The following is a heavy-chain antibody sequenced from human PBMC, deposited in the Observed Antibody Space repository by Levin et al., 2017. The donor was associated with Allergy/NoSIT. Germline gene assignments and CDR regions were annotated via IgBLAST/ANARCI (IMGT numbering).Heavy chain of an antibody. CDR1: GYTFTSYG. V-gene: IGHV1-18*01. D-gene: IGHD4-17*01. CDR2: ISAYNGNT. Sequence: GESLKISCKASGYTFTSYGISWVRQAPGQGLEWMGWISAYNGNTNYAQKLQGRVTMTTDTSTSTAYMELRSLRSDDTAVYYCARDSGIDYGDYVQHRNAFDSWGQGTMVTVSS. CDR3: ARDSGIDYGDYVQHRNAFDS. J-gene: IGHJ3*02.